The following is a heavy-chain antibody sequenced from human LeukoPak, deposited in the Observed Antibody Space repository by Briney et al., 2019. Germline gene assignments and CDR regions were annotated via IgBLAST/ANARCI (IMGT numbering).Heavy chain of an antibody. J-gene: IGHJ6*03. D-gene: IGHD3-3*01. CDR3: ARYSWGDGLGNRITIFGVANYYMDV. Sequence: GASVKVSCKASGYTFTGYYMHWVRQAPGQGLEWMGWINPNSGGTNYAQKFQGRVTMTRDTSISTAYMELSRLRSDDTAVYYCARYSWGDGLGNRITIFGVANYYMDVWGKGTTVTVSS. CDR2: INPNSGGT. CDR1: GYTFTGYY. V-gene: IGHV1-2*02.